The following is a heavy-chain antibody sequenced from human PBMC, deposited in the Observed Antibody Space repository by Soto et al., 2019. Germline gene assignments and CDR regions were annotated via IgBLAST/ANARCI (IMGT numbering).Heavy chain of an antibody. V-gene: IGHV3-9*01. CDR1: GFTFDDYA. CDR2: ISWTSGSI. Sequence: EVQMVESGGGLVQPGRSLRLSCAASGFTFDDYAMHWVRQAPGKGLEWVSGISWTSGSIGNADSVKGRFTISRDNAKNSLDLQMNSLRAEDTALYYGAKDVGSSGNLDYWGQGALVPVSS. CDR3: AKDVGSSGNLDY. J-gene: IGHJ4*02. D-gene: IGHD2-15*01.